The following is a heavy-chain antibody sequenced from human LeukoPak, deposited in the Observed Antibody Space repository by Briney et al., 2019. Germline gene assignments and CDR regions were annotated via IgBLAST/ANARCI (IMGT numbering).Heavy chain of an antibody. Sequence: GGSLRLSCAASGFTFSSYAMHWVRQAPCKGLEWVAVISYDGSKKYHADSVKGRFTISRDNSNKMQYLEMDSLRADDTAVYYCARGGDFWSGYKTHEYGLDVWGQGTTVTVSS. J-gene: IGHJ6*02. CDR1: GFTFSSYA. V-gene: IGHV3-30-3*01. D-gene: IGHD3-3*01. CDR3: ARGGDFWSGYKTHEYGLDV. CDR2: ISYDGSKK.